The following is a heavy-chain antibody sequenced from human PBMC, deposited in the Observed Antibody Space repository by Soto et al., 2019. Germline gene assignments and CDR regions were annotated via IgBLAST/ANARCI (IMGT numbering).Heavy chain of an antibody. CDR2: INHSGST. CDR1: GGSISSYY. D-gene: IGHD6-19*01. V-gene: IGHV4-34*01. J-gene: IGHJ6*02. CDR3: ARKGTIAVAGTSYYYYYGMDV. Sequence: SETLSLTCTVSGGSISSYYWSWILQPPGKGLEWIGEINHSGSTNYNPSLKSRVTISVDTSKNQFSLKLSSVTAADTAVYYCARKGTIAVAGTSYYYYYGMDVWGQGTTVTVSS.